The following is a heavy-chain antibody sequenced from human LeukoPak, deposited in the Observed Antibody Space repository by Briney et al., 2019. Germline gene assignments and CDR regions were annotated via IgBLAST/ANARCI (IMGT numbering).Heavy chain of an antibody. V-gene: IGHV1-2*02. CDR2: IRPNSGDT. CDR1: GYTFTDYF. CDR3: ARNYGHNSKYFDF. Sequence: APVKVSCKASGYTFTDYFIHWVRQAPGQGLEWMGWIRPNSGDTHYAQRFQGRVTMTRDTSVSTAHMELSSLRSDDTAIYYCARNYGHNSKYFDFWGQGTLVTVSS. D-gene: IGHD4-17*01. J-gene: IGHJ4*02.